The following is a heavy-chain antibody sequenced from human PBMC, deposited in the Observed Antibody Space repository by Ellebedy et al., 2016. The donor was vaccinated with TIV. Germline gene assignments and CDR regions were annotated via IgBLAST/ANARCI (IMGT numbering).Heavy chain of an antibody. D-gene: IGHD3-9*01. Sequence: PGGSLRLSCAASGFTFSSYAMSWVRQAPGTGLDWDSGIRSFEQTTHYADSVEGRFAISRDNSKNTLYLQMNSLRAEDTAIYYCAKEEKYYDILPASLDYWGQGTLVTVSS. J-gene: IGHJ4*02. CDR1: GFTFSSYA. V-gene: IGHV3-23*01. CDR3: AKEEKYYDILPASLDY. CDR2: IRSFEQTT.